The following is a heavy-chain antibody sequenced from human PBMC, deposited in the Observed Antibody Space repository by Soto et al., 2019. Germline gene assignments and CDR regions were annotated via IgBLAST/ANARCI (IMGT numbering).Heavy chain of an antibody. Sequence: QVQLVQSGDEVKKPGASVKVSCKASGYPFTTYGITWVRQAPGQGLEWMGRISTYNGNTNYALSLQGRVTMTRETSSTTAYMELRSLRSDDTAVYYCARVMTTFGVVSKGPDHWGQGTLVTVSS. V-gene: IGHV1-18*04. D-gene: IGHD3-3*01. CDR1: GYPFTTYG. CDR2: ISTYNGNT. CDR3: ARVMTTFGVVSKGPDH. J-gene: IGHJ4*02.